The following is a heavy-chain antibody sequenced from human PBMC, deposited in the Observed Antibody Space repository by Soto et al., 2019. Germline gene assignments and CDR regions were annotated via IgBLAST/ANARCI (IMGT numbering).Heavy chain of an antibody. CDR3: AKADYDILTGAFDI. D-gene: IGHD3-9*01. J-gene: IGHJ3*02. CDR2: ISWNSGSI. Sequence: EVQLVESGGGLVQPGRSLRLSCAASGFTFDDYAMHWVRQAPGKGLEWVSGISWNSGSIGYADSVEGRFTISRDNAKNSLYLQMNSLRAEDTALYYCAKADYDILTGAFDIWGQGTMVTVSS. V-gene: IGHV3-9*01. CDR1: GFTFDDYA.